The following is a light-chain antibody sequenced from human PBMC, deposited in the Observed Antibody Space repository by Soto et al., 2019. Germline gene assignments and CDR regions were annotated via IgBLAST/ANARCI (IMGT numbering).Light chain of an antibody. Sequence: QSVLTQPASVSGSPGQSITTSCTGTSSDVGGYNYVSWYQHHPGKAPKLMIYDVSKRPSGVPDRFSGSTSDNTASLTISGLQAEDEADYYCCSYAGRYTYVFGTGTKVTVL. CDR1: SSDVGGYNY. V-gene: IGLV2-11*01. J-gene: IGLJ1*01. CDR3: CSYAGRYTYV. CDR2: DVS.